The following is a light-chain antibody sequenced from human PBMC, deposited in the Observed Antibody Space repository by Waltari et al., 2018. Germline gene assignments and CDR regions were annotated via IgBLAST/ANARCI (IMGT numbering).Light chain of an antibody. CDR1: SSDVGNYNL. J-gene: IGLJ3*02. CDR2: DDN. V-gene: IGLV2-23*01. CDR3: CSYAGSYTWV. Sequence: QSALTQPASVSGSPGQSITISCTGTSSDVGNYNLVSLYQQYPSKAPKVMIYDDNRRPSGVSYRFSGSKSGNTASLTISGVQAEDEADYYCCSYAGSYTWVFGGGTKLTVL.